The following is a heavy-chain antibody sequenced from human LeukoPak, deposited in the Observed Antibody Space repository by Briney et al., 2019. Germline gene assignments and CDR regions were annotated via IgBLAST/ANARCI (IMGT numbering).Heavy chain of an antibody. Sequence: SETLSLTCTVSGGSISRYYWSWIRQPPGKGLEWIGYIYYSGSTNYNPSLKSRVTISVDTSKNQFSLKLSSVTAADTAVYYCGRAPPPRYSDGFYFDYWGQGTLVTVSS. J-gene: IGHJ4*02. V-gene: IGHV4-59*01. CDR2: IYYSGST. CDR3: GRAPPPRYSDGFYFDY. D-gene: IGHD5-18*01. CDR1: GGSISRYY.